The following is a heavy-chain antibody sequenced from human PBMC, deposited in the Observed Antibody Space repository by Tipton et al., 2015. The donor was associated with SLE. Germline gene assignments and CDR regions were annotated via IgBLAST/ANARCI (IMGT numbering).Heavy chain of an antibody. D-gene: IGHD1-26*01. CDR2: IRYDGSNK. V-gene: IGHV3-30*02. CDR1: GFTFSSYG. Sequence: SLRLSCAASGFTFSSYGMHWVRQAPGKGLEWVAFIRYDGSNKYYADSVKGRFTISRDNSKNTLYLQMNSLRAEDTAVYYCASLTSGSHPYFDYWGQGTLVTVSS. J-gene: IGHJ4*02. CDR3: ASLTSGSHPYFDY.